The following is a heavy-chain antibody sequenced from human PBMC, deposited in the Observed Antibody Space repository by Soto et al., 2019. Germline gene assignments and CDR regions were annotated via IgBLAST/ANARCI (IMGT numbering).Heavy chain of an antibody. V-gene: IGHV3-30*04. D-gene: IGHD3-3*01. Sequence: PGGSLRLSCAASGFSFSSYTMHWVRQPPGKGLDRVAVISYDGSNKYYADSVKGRFTISRGNSKNTLYLQMNSLRAEDTAVYYCAKDSLEATYYDFRSGYQNYYYYGMDVWGQGTTVTVSS. CDR2: ISYDGSNK. CDR3: AKDSLEATYYDFRSGYQNYYYYGMDV. CDR1: GFSFSSYT. J-gene: IGHJ6*02.